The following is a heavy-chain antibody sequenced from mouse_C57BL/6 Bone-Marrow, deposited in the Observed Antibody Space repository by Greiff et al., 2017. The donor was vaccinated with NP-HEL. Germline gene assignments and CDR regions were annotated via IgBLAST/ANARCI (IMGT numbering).Heavy chain of an antibody. CDR1: GYAFSSSW. CDR3: ARRGTEWYFDV. V-gene: IGHV1-82*01. J-gene: IGHJ1*03. Sequence: VQLQQSGPELVKPGASVKISCKASGYAFSSSWMNWVKQRPGKGLEWIGRIYPGEGDTNYNEKFKGKATRTADKSSSTAYMQLSSLTSEDSAVYFCARRGTEWYFDVWGTGTTVTVSS. CDR2: IYPGEGDT.